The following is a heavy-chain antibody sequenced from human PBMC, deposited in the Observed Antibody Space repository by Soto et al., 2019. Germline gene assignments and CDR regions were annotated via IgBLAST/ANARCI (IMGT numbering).Heavy chain of an antibody. J-gene: IGHJ4*02. Sequence: GGSLRLSCAASGFTFSSYGMHWARQAPGKGLEWVAVIWYDGSNKYYADSVKGRFTISRDNSKNTLYLQMNSLRAEDTAVYYCARDRGRTSSGPLGYFDYWGQGTLVTVSS. CDR2: IWYDGSNK. V-gene: IGHV3-33*01. D-gene: IGHD3-22*01. CDR3: ARDRGRTSSGPLGYFDY. CDR1: GFTFSSYG.